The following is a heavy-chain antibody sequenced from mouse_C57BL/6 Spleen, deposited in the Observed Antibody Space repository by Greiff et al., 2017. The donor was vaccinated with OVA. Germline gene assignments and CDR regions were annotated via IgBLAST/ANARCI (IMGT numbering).Heavy chain of an antibody. CDR1: GFTFSDYG. CDR2: ISSGSSTI. CDR3: ARRGGITTVVAPGYFDV. D-gene: IGHD1-1*01. J-gene: IGHJ1*03. V-gene: IGHV5-17*01. Sequence: EVQLVESGGGLVKPGGSLKLSCAASGFTFSDYGMHWVRQAPEKGLEWVAYISSGSSTIYYADTVKGRFTISRDNAKNTLFLQMTSLRSEDTAMYYCARRGGITTVVAPGYFDVWGTGTTVTVSS.